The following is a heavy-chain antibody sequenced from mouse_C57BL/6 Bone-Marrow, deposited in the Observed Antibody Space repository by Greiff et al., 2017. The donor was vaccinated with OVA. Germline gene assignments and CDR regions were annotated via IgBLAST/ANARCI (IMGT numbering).Heavy chain of an antibody. CDR3: ARYDGYPLFAY. D-gene: IGHD2-3*01. V-gene: IGHV1-26*01. CDR2: INPNNGGT. J-gene: IGHJ3*01. CDR1: GYTFTDYY. Sequence: VQLQQSGPELVKPGASVKISCKASGYTFTDYYMNWVKQSHGKSLEWIGDINPNNGGTSYNQKFKGKATLTVDKSSSTAYMELRSLTSEDSAVYYCARYDGYPLFAYWGQGTLVTVSA.